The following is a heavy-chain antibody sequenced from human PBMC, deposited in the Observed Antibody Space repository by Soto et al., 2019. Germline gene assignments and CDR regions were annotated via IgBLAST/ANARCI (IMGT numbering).Heavy chain of an antibody. CDR2: IYYSGST. J-gene: IGHJ2*01. CDR3: AREYGDWYFDL. D-gene: IGHD4-17*01. CDR1: GGSITNGDYY. V-gene: IGHV4-31*03. Sequence: QVQLQESGPGLVKLSQTLSLTCTVSGGSITNGDYYWSWIRQHPGKGLECIGYIYYSGSTYYNPSLKSRVTMSVDTSKNQFSLKVTSVTVADTAVYYCAREYGDWYFDLWGRGTLVTVSS.